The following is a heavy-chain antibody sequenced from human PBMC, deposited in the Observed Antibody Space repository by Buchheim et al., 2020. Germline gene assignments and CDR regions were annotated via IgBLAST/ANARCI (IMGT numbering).Heavy chain of an antibody. CDR2: ISTENGKR. CDR3: ARVQRPTDRDFLEWLFYQDY. J-gene: IGHJ4*02. Sequence: QVQLVQSGGEVKKPGASVKVACKASGYSFRGYGISWVRQAPGQGLEWMGWISTENGKRNYALKFLGRVTMTTDTSTNQAYLELTSLRSDDTAVYYCARVQRPTDRDFLEWLFYQDYWGQGTL. CDR1: GYSFRGYG. V-gene: IGHV1-18*01. D-gene: IGHD3-3*01.